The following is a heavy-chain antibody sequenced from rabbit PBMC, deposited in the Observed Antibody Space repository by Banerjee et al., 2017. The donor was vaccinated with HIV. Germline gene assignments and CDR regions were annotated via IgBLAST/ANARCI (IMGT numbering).Heavy chain of an antibody. V-gene: IGHV1S45*01. CDR3: ARHVSGGGSDL. D-gene: IGHD1-1*01. CDR1: GFSFSSSYY. CDR2: IYAGSGTT. J-gene: IGHJ4*01. Sequence: QEQLEESGGDLVKPEGSLTLTCTASGFSFSSSYYMCWVRQAPGKGPEWIACIYAGSGTTYYASWAKGRFTISKPSSTTVTLQMTSLTAADTATYFCARHVSGGGSDLWGPGTLVTVS.